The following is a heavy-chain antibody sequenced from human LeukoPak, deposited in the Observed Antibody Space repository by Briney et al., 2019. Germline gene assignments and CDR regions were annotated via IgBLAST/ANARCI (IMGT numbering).Heavy chain of an antibody. V-gene: IGHV3-30*02. D-gene: IGHD3-16*01. CDR2: IRFDESNQ. CDR3: VKDWGHQQFDF. Sequence: PGGSLRLSCAASGFTFSSYSMNWVRQAPGKGLEWVAFIRFDESNQYYIDSVKGRFTISRDNSKNRLYLQMNSLRAEDTAMYYCVKDWGHQQFDFWGQGTLVTVSS. CDR1: GFTFSSYS. J-gene: IGHJ4*02.